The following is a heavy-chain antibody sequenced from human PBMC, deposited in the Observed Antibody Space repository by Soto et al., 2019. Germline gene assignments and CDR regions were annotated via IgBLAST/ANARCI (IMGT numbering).Heavy chain of an antibody. CDR3: ARAGYDYIWGSYRKLYYFDY. CDR2: ISSSSSYI. J-gene: IGHJ4*02. CDR1: GFTFSSYS. Sequence: GGSLRLSCAASGFTFSSYSMNWVRQAPGKGLEWVSSISSSSSYIYYADSVKGRFTISRDNAKNSLYLQMNSLRAEDTAVYYCARAGYDYIWGSYRKLYYFDYWGQGTLVTVS. V-gene: IGHV3-21*01. D-gene: IGHD3-16*02.